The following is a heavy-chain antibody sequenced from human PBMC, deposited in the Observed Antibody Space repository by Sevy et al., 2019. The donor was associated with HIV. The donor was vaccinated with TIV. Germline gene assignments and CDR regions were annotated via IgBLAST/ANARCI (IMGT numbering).Heavy chain of an antibody. CDR3: ARDRQEGYSDY. Sequence: ASVKVSCKDTGYTFNSYGISWVRQAPGQGLEWMGWISPYTGNTNYAQKLQGRVTMTTDTSTSTAYMDLRSLRSDDTAVYYCARDRQEGYSDYWGQGTLVTVSS. CDR2: ISPYTGNT. CDR1: GYTFNSYG. J-gene: IGHJ4*02. V-gene: IGHV1-18*01.